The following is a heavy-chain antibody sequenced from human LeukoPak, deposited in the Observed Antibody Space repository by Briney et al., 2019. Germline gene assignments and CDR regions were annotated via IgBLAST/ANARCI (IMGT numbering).Heavy chain of an antibody. CDR3: ARVGRGGLYYGMDV. CDR2: IYYSGSP. Sequence: PSETLSLTRTVSGGSISSYYWSWIRQPPGEGLEWIGYIYYSGSPNYNPSLKSRVTISVDTSKNQFSLKLSSVTAADTAVYYCARVGRGGLYYGMDVWGQGTTVTVSS. CDR1: GGSISSYY. V-gene: IGHV4-59*08. J-gene: IGHJ6*02. D-gene: IGHD3-16*01.